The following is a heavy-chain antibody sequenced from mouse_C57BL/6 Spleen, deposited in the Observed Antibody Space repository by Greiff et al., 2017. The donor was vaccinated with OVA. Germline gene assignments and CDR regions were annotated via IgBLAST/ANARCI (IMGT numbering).Heavy chain of an antibody. CDR1: GYAFTNYL. J-gene: IGHJ3*01. CDR3: ARDDDGYYGAY. CDR2: INPGSGGT. Sequence: QVQLQQSGAELVRPGTSVKVSCKASGYAFTNYLIEWVKQRPGQGLEWIGVINPGSGGTNYNEKFKGKATLTADKSSSTAYMQLSSLTSEDSAVYFCARDDDGYYGAYWGQGTLVTVSA. V-gene: IGHV1-54*01. D-gene: IGHD2-3*01.